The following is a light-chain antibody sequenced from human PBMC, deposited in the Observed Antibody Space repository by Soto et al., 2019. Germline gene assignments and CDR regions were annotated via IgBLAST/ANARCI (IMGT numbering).Light chain of an antibody. CDR2: DAS. Sequence: DIQMTQSPSTVSAYVGDSVTITCRASQSITTLLAWYQQRPGKAPKLLIYDASSLQSGVPSRFSGSGSGTESTLTISSLQPDDFATYYCQHYKMYSPWTFGQGTKVDI. CDR1: QSITTL. CDR3: QHYKMYSPWT. J-gene: IGKJ1*01. V-gene: IGKV1-5*01.